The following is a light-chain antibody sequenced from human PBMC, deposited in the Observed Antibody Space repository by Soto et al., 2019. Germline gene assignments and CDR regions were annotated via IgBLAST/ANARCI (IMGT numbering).Light chain of an antibody. Sequence: QSALTQPPSASGSPGQSVTISGTGTKNDIGVYDFVSWYQHHPGKAPRLIIYEVVQRPSGVPDRFSGSKSGNTASLTVSGLRAADEADYFCKSYAGSNTYVFGSGTKVTVL. V-gene: IGLV2-8*01. CDR3: KSYAGSNTYV. CDR1: KNDIGVYDF. CDR2: EVV. J-gene: IGLJ1*01.